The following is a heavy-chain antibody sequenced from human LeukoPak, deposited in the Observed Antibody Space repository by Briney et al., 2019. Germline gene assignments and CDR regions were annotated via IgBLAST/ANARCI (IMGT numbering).Heavy chain of an antibody. D-gene: IGHD2-2*01. CDR1: GYTFTGYY. CDR3: AREREGCSSTSCFNWFDP. CDR2: INPNSGGT. V-gene: IGHV1-2*02. Sequence: VVSVKVSCKASGYTFTGYYMHWVRQAPGQGLEWMGWINPNSGGTNYAQKFQGRVTMTRDTSISTAYMELSRLRSDDTAVYYCAREREGCSSTSCFNWFDPWGQGTLVTVSS. J-gene: IGHJ5*02.